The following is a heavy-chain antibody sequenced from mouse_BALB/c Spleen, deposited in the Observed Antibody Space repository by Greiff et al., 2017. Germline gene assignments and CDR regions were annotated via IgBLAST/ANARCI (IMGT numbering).Heavy chain of an antibody. V-gene: IGHV1S81*02. D-gene: IGHD2-2*01. CDR1: GYTFTSYY. J-gene: IGHJ1*01. Sequence: VQLQQSGAELVKPGASVKLSCKASGYTFTSYYMYWVKQRPGQGLEWIGEINPSNGGTNFNEKFKSKATLTVDKSSSTAYMQLSSLTSEDSAVYYCTRGYDGYFDVWGAGTTVTVSS. CDR2: INPSNGGT. CDR3: TRGYDGYFDV.